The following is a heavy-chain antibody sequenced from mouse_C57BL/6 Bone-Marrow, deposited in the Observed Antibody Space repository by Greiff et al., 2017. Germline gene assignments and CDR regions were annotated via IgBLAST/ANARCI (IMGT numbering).Heavy chain of an antibody. Sequence: EVQLQQSGPELVKPGASVKMSCKASGYTFTDYNMHWVKQSPGKSLEWIGYINPNNGGTSYNQKFKGKATLTVYKASNTAYMELRSLTSEDSAVXYCAGDDYDYDEPSYAMDYWGQGTSVTVSS. V-gene: IGHV1-22*01. CDR3: AGDDYDYDEPSYAMDY. D-gene: IGHD2-4*01. CDR1: GYTFTDYN. J-gene: IGHJ4*01. CDR2: INPNNGGT.